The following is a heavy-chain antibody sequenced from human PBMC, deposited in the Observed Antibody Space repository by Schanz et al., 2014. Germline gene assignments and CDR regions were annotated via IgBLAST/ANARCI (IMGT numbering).Heavy chain of an antibody. J-gene: IGHJ2*01. CDR1: GFTFSSYA. Sequence: VQLVESGGGVVQPGRSLRLSCAASGFTFSSYAMSWVRQAPGKGLEWVSALSGSGTSTYYADSVKGRFTISRDNSKNTLYLQMNSLSADDTAVYYCAKGQGAVINNWYFDLWGRGTLVTVSS. CDR3: AKGQGAVINNWYFDL. D-gene: IGHD2-21*01. CDR2: LSGSGTST. V-gene: IGHV3-23*04.